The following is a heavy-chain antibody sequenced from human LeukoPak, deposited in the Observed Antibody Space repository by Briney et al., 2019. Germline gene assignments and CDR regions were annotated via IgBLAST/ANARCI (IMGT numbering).Heavy chain of an antibody. Sequence: SETLSLTCTLSGGAISVDYWSCVWQPPGKGLEWIGYIYYSGSTNYNPSLKSRVTISVDTSKNQFSLKLSSVTAAATAVYYCARHGGAWGYCSGGSCPILDYWGQGTLVTVSS. J-gene: IGHJ4*02. CDR1: GGAISVDY. CDR2: IYYSGST. CDR3: ARHGGAWGYCSGGSCPILDY. D-gene: IGHD2-15*01. V-gene: IGHV4-59*08.